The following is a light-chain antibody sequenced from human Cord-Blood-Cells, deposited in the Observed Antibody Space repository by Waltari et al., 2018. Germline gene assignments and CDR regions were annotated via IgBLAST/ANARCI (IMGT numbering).Light chain of an antibody. CDR2: EGS. J-gene: IGLJ1*01. Sequence: QSALTQPASVSGSPGQSITISCTGTSSDVGSYNLVSWYQQHPGKAPKLRIYEGSKRPSGVSNRFSGSKSGNTASLTISVLQAEDEADYYCCSYAGSSTYVFGTGTKVTVL. CDR1: SSDVGSYNL. CDR3: CSYAGSSTYV. V-gene: IGLV2-23*01.